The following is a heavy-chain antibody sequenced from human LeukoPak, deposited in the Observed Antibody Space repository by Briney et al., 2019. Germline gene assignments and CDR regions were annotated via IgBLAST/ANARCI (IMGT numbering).Heavy chain of an antibody. CDR1: GYSFTSYW. CDR3: ARHLYCSSTSCYSPGDAFDI. Sequence: GESLKISCKGSGYSFTSYWIGWVRQMPGKGLEWMGIIYPGDSDTRYSPSFQGQVTISADKSISTAYLQWSSLKASDTATYYCARHLYCSSTSCYSPGDAFDIWGQGTMVTVSS. CDR2: IYPGDSDT. J-gene: IGHJ3*02. D-gene: IGHD2-2*02. V-gene: IGHV5-51*01.